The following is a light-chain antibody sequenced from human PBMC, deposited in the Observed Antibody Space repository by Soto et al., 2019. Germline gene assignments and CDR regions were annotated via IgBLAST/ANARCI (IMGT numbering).Light chain of an antibody. CDR1: QSISPW. V-gene: IGKV1-5*03. J-gene: IGKJ2*01. CDR3: QQYKTYSRT. Sequence: DIQMTQSPSTLSASVGDRVTITCRASQSISPWLAWYQQKPGKAPKILIYKASSLESGVPSRFSGTDYGTEFTLTISSLQPDDFATYYFQQYKTYSRTFGQGTKLEIK. CDR2: KAS.